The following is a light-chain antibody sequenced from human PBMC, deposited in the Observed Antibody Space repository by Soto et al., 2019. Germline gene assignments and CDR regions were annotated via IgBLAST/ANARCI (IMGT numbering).Light chain of an antibody. V-gene: IGLV1-44*01. J-gene: IGLJ1*01. CDR1: SSNIGSNT. CDR3: AAWDDSLNGLYV. CDR2: SNN. Sequence: QSALPQPPSASGTPEQRVTISLSGSSSNIGSNTVNWYQQLPGTAPKLLIYSNNQRPSGVPDRFSGSKSGTSASLAISGLQSEDEADYYCAAWDDSLNGLYVFGTGT.